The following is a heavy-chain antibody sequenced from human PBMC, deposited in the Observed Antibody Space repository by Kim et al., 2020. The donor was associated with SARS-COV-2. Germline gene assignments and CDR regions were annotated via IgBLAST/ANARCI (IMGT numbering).Heavy chain of an antibody. CDR1: GFTFSSYE. Sequence: GGSLRLSCAASGFTFSSYEMNWVRQAPGKGLEWVSYISSSGSTIYYADSVKGRFTISRDNAKNSLYLQMNSLRAEDTAVYYCARSIIVVVPAAIVPQSFDPWGQGTLVTVSS. J-gene: IGHJ5*02. V-gene: IGHV3-48*03. D-gene: IGHD2-2*01. CDR3: ARSIIVVVPAAIVPQSFDP. CDR2: ISSSGSTI.